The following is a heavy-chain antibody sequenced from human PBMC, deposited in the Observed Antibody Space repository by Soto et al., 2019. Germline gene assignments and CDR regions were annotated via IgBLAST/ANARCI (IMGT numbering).Heavy chain of an antibody. CDR1: GFTFSSYS. J-gene: IGHJ4*02. D-gene: IGHD6-13*01. Sequence: GGSLRLSCAASGFTFSSYSMNWVRQAPGKGLEWVSYISSSSSTIYYADSVKGRFTISRDNAKNSLYLQMNSLRAEDTAVYYCARTSSWPFDYWGQGTLVTVSS. CDR2: ISSSSSTI. CDR3: ARTSSWPFDY. V-gene: IGHV3-48*01.